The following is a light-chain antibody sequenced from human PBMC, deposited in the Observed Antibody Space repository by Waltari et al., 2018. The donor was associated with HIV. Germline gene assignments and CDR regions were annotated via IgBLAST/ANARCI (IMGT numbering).Light chain of an antibody. CDR2: SAS. CDR1: QSIGDL. V-gene: IGKV1-12*01. J-gene: IGKJ4*01. Sequence: DIQMTQSPSYVSASLGPTVTISCRATQSIGDLLAGYQQRPGGAPRLLFYSASRRENGVPAKFFVFGSETDFTLTITGLQSEDFSTYYCQQASSFPHTFGGGTKV. CDR3: QQASSFPHT.